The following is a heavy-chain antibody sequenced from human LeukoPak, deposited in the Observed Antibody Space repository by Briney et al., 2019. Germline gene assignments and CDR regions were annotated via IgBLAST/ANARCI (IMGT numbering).Heavy chain of an antibody. V-gene: IGHV3-33*06. CDR3: AKVGGTVVTPEYYFDY. J-gene: IGHJ4*02. Sequence: PGGSLRLSCATSGFIFSTYGIHWVRQAPGKGLEWVAVIWPDGSNKYYADSVKGRFTISRDNSKNTLYLQMNSLRAEDTAVYYCAKVGGTVVTPEYYFDYWGQGTLVTVSS. D-gene: IGHD4-23*01. CDR2: IWPDGSNK. CDR1: GFIFSTYG.